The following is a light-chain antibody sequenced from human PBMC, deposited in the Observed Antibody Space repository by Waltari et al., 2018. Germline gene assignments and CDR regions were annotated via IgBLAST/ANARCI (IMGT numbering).Light chain of an antibody. J-gene: IGKJ3*01. V-gene: IGKV1-33*01. CDR1: QDISNY. CDR2: DES. Sequence: DIQMTQYLSSLSASVGDRVTITCQASQDISNYLNWYQQKQGKAPKLLIYDESNLETGVPSRFSGSGTGTDFTFTISSLQPEVMATYYFQQYDNLPPITFGPGTKVDIK. CDR3: QQYDNLPPIT.